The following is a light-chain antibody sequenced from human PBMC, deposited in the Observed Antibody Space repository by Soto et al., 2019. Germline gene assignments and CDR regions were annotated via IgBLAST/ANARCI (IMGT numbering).Light chain of an antibody. CDR2: GAS. Sequence: VMTQSPATLSVSPGERATLSCWASETVATNLAWYQQKPGQAPRLLISGASTRAAGISDRFRGSGSGTDFTLTISCLQSEDFATYYCQQYYSFPWTFGQGTKVDIK. J-gene: IGKJ1*01. V-gene: IGKV3-15*01. CDR1: ETVATN. CDR3: QQYYSFPWT.